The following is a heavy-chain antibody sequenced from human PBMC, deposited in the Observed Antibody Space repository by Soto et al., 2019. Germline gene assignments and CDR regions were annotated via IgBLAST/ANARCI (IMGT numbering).Heavy chain of an antibody. D-gene: IGHD3-3*01. CDR1: GFTLSNYW. J-gene: IGHJ4*02. Sequence: GGSLRLSCAASGFTLSNYWMNWVRQAPGKGLEWVSYISSSGSTIYYADSVKGRFTISRDNAKNSLYLQMNSLRAEDTAVYYCARDIFWSGYSHFDYWGQGTLVTVSS. CDR3: ARDIFWSGYSHFDY. CDR2: ISSSGSTI. V-gene: IGHV3-48*04.